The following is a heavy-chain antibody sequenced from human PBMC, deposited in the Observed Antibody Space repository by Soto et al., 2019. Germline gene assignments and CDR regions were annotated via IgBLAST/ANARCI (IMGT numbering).Heavy chain of an antibody. J-gene: IGHJ6*03. CDR2: IIPILGIA. CDR1: GGTFSSYT. CDR3: ARGVAGTNYYYYRVV. D-gene: IGHD6-19*01. Sequence: QVQLVQSGAEVKKPGSSVKVSCKASGGTFSSYTISWVRQAPGQGLEWMGRIIPILGIANYAQKFQGRVTSTADKSTSTGYMELSSLRSEDTAVYYCARGVAGTNYYYYRVVGGKGTTVTVSS. V-gene: IGHV1-69*02.